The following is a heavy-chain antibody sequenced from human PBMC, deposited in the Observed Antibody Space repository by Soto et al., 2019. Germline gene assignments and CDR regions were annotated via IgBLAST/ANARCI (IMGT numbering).Heavy chain of an antibody. CDR1: GGSISSGDYY. Sequence: PSETLSLTCTVSGGSISSGDYYWSWIRQPPGKGLEWIGYIYYSGSTYYNPSLKSRVTISVGTSKNQFSLKLSSVAAADTAVYYCARHYYDGSTYYYPYYYYYGMDVWGQGTTVTVSS. CDR2: IYYSGST. CDR3: ARHYYDGSTYYYPYYYYYGMDV. J-gene: IGHJ6*02. V-gene: IGHV4-30-4*01. D-gene: IGHD3-22*01.